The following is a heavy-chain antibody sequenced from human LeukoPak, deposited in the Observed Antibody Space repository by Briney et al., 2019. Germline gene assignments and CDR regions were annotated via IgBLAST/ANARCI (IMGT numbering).Heavy chain of an antibody. Sequence: PGGSLRLSCAASGFTFSSYSMNWVRQAPGKGLEWVSSISSSSYIFYADSVKGRFTISRDNAKNSLYLQMNSLRAEDTAVYYCAREYYDSSGYFDYWGQGTLVTVSS. CDR2: ISSSSYI. CDR3: AREYYDSSGYFDY. V-gene: IGHV3-21*01. CDR1: GFTFSSYS. D-gene: IGHD3-22*01. J-gene: IGHJ4*02.